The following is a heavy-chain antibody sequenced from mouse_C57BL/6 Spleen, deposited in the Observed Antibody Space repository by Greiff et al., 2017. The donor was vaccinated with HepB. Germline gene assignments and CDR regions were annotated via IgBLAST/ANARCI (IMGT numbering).Heavy chain of an antibody. CDR1: GYSITSGYD. CDR2: ISYSGST. D-gene: IGHD1-1*01. V-gene: IGHV3-1*01. CDR3: ASSYAYAMDY. J-gene: IGHJ4*01. Sequence: EVQGVESGPGMVKPSQSLSLTCTVTGYSITSGYDWHWIRHFPGNKLEWMGYISYSGSTNYNPSLKSRISITHDTSKNHFFLKLNSVTTEDTATYYCASSYAYAMDYWGQGTSVTVSS.